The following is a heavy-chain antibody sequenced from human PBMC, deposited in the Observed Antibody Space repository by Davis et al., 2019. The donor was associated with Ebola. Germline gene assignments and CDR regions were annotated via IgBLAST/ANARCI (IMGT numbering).Heavy chain of an antibody. CDR2: TYYNSKWYN. V-gene: IGHV6-1*01. D-gene: IGHD5-24*01. J-gene: IGHJ3*02. CDR1: GDSVSGGSGA. Sequence: HSQTLSLTCAISGDSVSGGSGAWNWIRQSPSRGLEWLGRTYYNSKWYNDYAASVKSRTTINPDTSKNQFSLQLNSVTPEDTAVYYCARGWLRTGLDIWGQGTMVIVSS. CDR3: ARGWLRTGLDI.